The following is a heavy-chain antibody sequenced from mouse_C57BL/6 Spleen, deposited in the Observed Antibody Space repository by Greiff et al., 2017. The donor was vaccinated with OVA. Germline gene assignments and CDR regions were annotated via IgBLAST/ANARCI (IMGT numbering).Heavy chain of an antibody. V-gene: IGHV5-6*02. J-gene: IGHJ3*01. CDR1: GFTFSSYG. CDR3: ARHDGSWFAY. D-gene: IGHD2-3*01. CDR2: ISSGGSYT. Sequence: DVKLVESGGDLVKPGGSLKLSCAASGFTFSSYGMSWVRQTPDKRLEWVATISSGGSYTYYPDSVKGRFTISRDNAKNTLYLQMSSLKSEDTAMYYCARHDGSWFAYWGQGTLVTVSA.